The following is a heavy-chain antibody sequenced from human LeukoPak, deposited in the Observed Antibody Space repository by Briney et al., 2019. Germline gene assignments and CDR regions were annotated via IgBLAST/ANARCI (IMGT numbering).Heavy chain of an antibody. D-gene: IGHD4-23*01. CDR1: GFTFDDYA. CDR3: ARGTTVVTPVSWFDP. V-gene: IGHV3-9*01. J-gene: IGHJ5*02. CDR2: ISWNSGSI. Sequence: GGSLRLSCAASGFTFDDYAMHWVRQAPGKGLEWVSGISWNSGSIGYADSVKGRFTISRDNAKNTLYLQMNSLRAEDTAVYYCARGTTVVTPVSWFDPWGQGTLVTVSS.